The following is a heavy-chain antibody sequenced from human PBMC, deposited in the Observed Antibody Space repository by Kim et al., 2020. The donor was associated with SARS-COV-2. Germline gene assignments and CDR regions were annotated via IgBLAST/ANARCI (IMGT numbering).Heavy chain of an antibody. CDR3: ARDKRLRLRGYSYGLLGYNVVDP. CDR2: INSGGSST. CDR1: GFTFSSYW. V-gene: IGHV3-74*01. J-gene: IGHJ5*02. D-gene: IGHD5-18*01. Sequence: GGSLRLSCAASGFTFSSYWMHWVRQAPGKGLGWVSRINSGGSSTSYADSVKGRFTISRDNSKNTLYLQMNSLRAEDTAVYYCARDKRLRLRGYSYGLLGYNVVDPGGQGTLAPFSS.